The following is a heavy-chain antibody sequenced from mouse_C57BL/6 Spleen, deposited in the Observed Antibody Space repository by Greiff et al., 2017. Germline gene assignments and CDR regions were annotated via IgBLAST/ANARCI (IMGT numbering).Heavy chain of an antibody. Sequence: QVQLKQSGAELVKPGASVKLSCKASGYTFTSYWMQWVKQRPGQGLEWIGKIDPSDSYTNYNQKFKGKATLTVDTSSSTAYMQLSSLTSEDSAVYYCARSTTVVATPYYFDYWGQGTTLTVSS. CDR1: GYTFTSYW. D-gene: IGHD1-1*01. CDR2: IDPSDSYT. CDR3: ARSTTVVATPYYFDY. J-gene: IGHJ2*01. V-gene: IGHV1-50*01.